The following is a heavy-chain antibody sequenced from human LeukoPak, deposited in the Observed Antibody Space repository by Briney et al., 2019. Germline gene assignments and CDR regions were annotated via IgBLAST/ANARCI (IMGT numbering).Heavy chain of an antibody. Sequence: SQTLSLTCAVSGGSISSGGYSWIWLRQPPGKGLEWIGYIYHSGSTYYNPSLKSRVTISVDRSKNQFTLKLSSVTAADTAGYYCARDRGRQYGGNSAGLAFDYWGQGTLVTVSS. V-gene: IGHV4-30-2*01. CDR3: ARDRGRQYGGNSAGLAFDY. D-gene: IGHD4-23*01. J-gene: IGHJ4*02. CDR2: IYHSGST. CDR1: GGSISSGGYS.